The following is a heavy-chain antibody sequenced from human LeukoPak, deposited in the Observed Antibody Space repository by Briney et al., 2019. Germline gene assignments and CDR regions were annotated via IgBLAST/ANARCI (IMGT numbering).Heavy chain of an antibody. CDR1: GYTFTSYG. J-gene: IGHJ6*02. D-gene: IGHD5-12*01. CDR2: ISAYNGNT. V-gene: IGHV1-18*01. CDR3: AREENSGYDFSYYGMDV. Sequence: ASVKVSCKASGYTFTSYGISWVRQAPGQGLEWMGWISAYNGNTNYAQKLQGRVTMTTDTSTSTAYMELRSLRSDDTAVYYCAREENSGYDFSYYGMDVWGRGTTVTVSS.